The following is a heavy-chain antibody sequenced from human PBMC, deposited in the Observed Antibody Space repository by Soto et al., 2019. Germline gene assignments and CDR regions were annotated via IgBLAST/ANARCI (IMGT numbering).Heavy chain of an antibody. CDR1: GFTFRSYG. CDR3: AKGGVRSTSNAFDI. J-gene: IGHJ3*02. CDR2: ISYDGSNK. V-gene: IGHV3-30*18. Sequence: QVQLVESGGGVVQPGRSLRLSCAASGFTFRSYGMHWVRQAPAKGLEWVAVISYDGSNKYYADSVKGRFTISRDNSKNTLYLQMNSLRAEDTAVYYCAKGGVRSTSNAFDIWGQGTMVTVSS. D-gene: IGHD1-26*01.